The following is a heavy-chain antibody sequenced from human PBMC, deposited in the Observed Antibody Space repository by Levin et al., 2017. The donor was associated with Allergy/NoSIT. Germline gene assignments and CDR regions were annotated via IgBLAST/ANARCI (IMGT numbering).Heavy chain of an antibody. CDR3: AKTDSSPYYYYMDV. D-gene: IGHD3-10*01. Sequence: VASVKVSCSASGFMFSRYAMSWVRQAPGKGLEWVSGISGSGDVTYYADSVRGRFSISRDNSMHTVYLQMDSLRVEDTAVYFCAKTDSSPYYYYMDVWGRGTPVTVSS. CDR2: ISGSGDVT. V-gene: IGHV3-23*01. J-gene: IGHJ6*03. CDR1: GFMFSRYA.